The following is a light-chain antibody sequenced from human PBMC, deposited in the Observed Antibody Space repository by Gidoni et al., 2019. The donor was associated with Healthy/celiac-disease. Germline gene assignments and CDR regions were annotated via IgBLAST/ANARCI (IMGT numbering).Light chain of an antibody. Sequence: DIQMTQSPSTLSASVGDRVTITCRASQSISSWLAWYQQKPGKAPKLLIYTASSLESGVPSRFGGSGSGTEFTRTIRSLEPDNFATYYCQHYNSYPWTFGQGTKVEIK. CDR3: QHYNSYPWT. V-gene: IGKV1-5*03. CDR1: QSISSW. J-gene: IGKJ1*01. CDR2: TAS.